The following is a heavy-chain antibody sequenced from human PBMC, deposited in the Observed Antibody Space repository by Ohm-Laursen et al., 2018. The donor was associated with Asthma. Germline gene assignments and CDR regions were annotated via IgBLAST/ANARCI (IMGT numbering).Heavy chain of an antibody. J-gene: IGHJ5*02. V-gene: IGHV3-23*01. CDR2: IDGSGGRT. CDR1: GFTFNKHH. CDR3: AKDRDSSGEIDP. Sequence: SLRLSCAASGFTFNKHHMTWVRQAPGKGLEWVSAIDGSGGRTYYADSVKGRFTISRDNSNKTLYLQMNSLRAEDTAVYYCAKDRDSSGEIDPWGQGTLVTVSS. D-gene: IGHD3-22*01.